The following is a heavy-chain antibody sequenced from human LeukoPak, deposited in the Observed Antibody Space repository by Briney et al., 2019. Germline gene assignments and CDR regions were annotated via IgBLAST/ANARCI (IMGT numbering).Heavy chain of an antibody. J-gene: IGHJ4*02. CDR2: INHSGST. Sequence: KPSETLSLTCAVYGGSFSGYYWSWIRQPPGKGLEWIGEINHSGSTNYNPSLKSRVTISVDTSKNQFSLKLSSVTAAVTAVYYCARSHSVTYYYGSGSYQGDYWGQGTLVTVSP. D-gene: IGHD3-10*01. CDR1: GGSFSGYY. V-gene: IGHV4-34*01. CDR3: ARSHSVTYYYGSGSYQGDY.